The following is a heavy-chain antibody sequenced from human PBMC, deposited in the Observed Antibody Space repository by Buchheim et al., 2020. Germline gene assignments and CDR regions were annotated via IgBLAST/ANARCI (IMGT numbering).Heavy chain of an antibody. CDR1: GFTFSSYA. D-gene: IGHD2-15*01. V-gene: IGHV3-30*14. CDR3: ARAAGSGAS. CDR2: ISYDGSNQ. Sequence: QVQLVESGGGVVQPGRSLRLSCAASGFTFSSYAMHWVRQAPGKGLEWVAVISYDGSNQYYADSVTGRFTISRDNSKNMLYLQMNRLRAEDAAVYYCARAAGSGASRGQGT. J-gene: IGHJ3*01.